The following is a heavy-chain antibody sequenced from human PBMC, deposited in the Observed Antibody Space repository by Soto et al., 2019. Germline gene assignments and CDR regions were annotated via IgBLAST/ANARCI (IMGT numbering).Heavy chain of an antibody. CDR3: AKGGSSSARYFDT. CDR2: ISFEGSKK. CDR1: GFTFSGYG. V-gene: IGHV3-30*18. Sequence: QVQLVESGGGVAQPGRSLRLSCAASGFTFSGYGMHWVRQAPGKGLEWVAVISFEGSKKYYANSVEGRFTISRDNSKNTLFLQMNSLRAEDTAVYYCAKGGSSSARYFDTWGQGTLVTVSS. D-gene: IGHD6-6*01. J-gene: IGHJ5*02.